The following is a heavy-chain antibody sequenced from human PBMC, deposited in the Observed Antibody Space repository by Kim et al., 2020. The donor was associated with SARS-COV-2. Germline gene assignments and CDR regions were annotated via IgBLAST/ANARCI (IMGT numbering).Heavy chain of an antibody. J-gene: IGHJ6*02. Sequence: SETLSLTCAVYGGSFSGYYWSWIRQPPGKGLEWIGEINHSGSTNYNPSLKSRVTISVDTSKNQFSLKLSSVTATDTAVYYCARGGRYSSSWTYYYYYYGMDVWGQGTTVTVSS. CDR2: INHSGST. CDR3: ARGGRYSSSWTYYYYYYGMDV. V-gene: IGHV4-34*01. D-gene: IGHD6-13*01. CDR1: GGSFSGYY.